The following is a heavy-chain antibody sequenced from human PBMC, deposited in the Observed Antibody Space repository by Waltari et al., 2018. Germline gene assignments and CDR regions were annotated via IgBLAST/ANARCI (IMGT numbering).Heavy chain of an antibody. D-gene: IGHD3-10*01. CDR3: VTALGDRSSASRPFDV. J-gene: IGHJ3*01. CDR1: GYSFTDYY. CDR2: VDPEDGET. V-gene: IGHV1-69-2*01. Sequence: EVQLLQSGTELKKPGSTVKISCQVSGYSFTDYYIHWVQQAPGKGPQWMGLVDPEDGETIYAERFQGRVTITADTSTETAFMELSSLTSDDTAVYYCVTALGDRSSASRPFDVWGLGTLITVSS.